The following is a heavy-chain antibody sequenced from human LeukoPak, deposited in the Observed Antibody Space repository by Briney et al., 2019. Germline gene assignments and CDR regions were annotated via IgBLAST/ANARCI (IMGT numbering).Heavy chain of an antibody. CDR2: INHSGST. D-gene: IGHD6-13*01. V-gene: IGHV4-34*01. CDR1: GGSFSGYY. CDR3: ARGWLGIAAAGGGFGY. Sequence: SETLSLTCAVYGGSFSGYYWSWIRQPPGKELEWIGEINHSGSTNYNPSLKSRVTISVDTSKNQFSLKLSSVTAADTAVYYCARGWLGIAAAGGGFGYWGQGTLVTVSS. J-gene: IGHJ4*02.